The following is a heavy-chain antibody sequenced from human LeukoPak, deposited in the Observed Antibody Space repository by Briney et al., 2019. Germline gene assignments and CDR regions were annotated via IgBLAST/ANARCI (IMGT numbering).Heavy chain of an antibody. V-gene: IGHV1-2*02. Sequence: ASVKVSCKASGYTFTGYYMHWVRQAPGQGLEWMGWINPNSGATNYAQKFQGRVTMTRDTSISTAYMELSRLRSDDTAAYYCARVGETGENAFDIWGQGTMVTVSS. CDR2: INPNSGAT. D-gene: IGHD7-27*01. CDR1: GYTFTGYY. CDR3: ARVGETGENAFDI. J-gene: IGHJ3*02.